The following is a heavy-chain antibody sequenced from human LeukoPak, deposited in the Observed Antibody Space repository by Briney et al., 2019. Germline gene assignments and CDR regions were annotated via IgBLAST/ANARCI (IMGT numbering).Heavy chain of an antibody. Sequence: SVTVSFKASGGTFSSYAISWVRQAPGQGLEWMGGIIPIFGTANYAQKFQGRITITTDESTSTAYMELSSLRSEDTAVYYCARDSDYYDSSGYYSTYFDYWGQGTLVTVSS. CDR2: IIPIFGTA. V-gene: IGHV1-69*05. J-gene: IGHJ4*02. CDR3: ARDSDYYDSSGYYSTYFDY. D-gene: IGHD3-22*01. CDR1: GGTFSSYA.